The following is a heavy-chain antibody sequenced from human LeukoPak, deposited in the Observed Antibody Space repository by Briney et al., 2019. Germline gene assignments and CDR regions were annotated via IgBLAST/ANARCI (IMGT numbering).Heavy chain of an antibody. J-gene: IGHJ4*02. D-gene: IGHD3-10*01. CDR2: ISSSSSYI. V-gene: IGHV3-21*01. Sequence: GGSLRLSCAASGSTFSSYSMNWVRQAPGKGLEWVSSISSSSSYIYYADSVKGRFTISRDNAKNSLYLQMNSLRAEDTAVYYCARGGGSGSYYDYWGQGTLVTVSS. CDR3: ARGGGSGSYYDY. CDR1: GSTFSSYS.